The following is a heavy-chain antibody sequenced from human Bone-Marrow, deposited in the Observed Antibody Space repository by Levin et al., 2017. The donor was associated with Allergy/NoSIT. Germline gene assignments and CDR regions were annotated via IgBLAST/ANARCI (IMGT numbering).Heavy chain of an antibody. CDR3: ARWAGYLD. D-gene: IGHD3-9*01. Sequence: GESLKISCAASGFTFSDYYMSWVRQAPGKGLEWVANIHQDGSAKFYLDSVKDRFTVFRDNAKNSLYLQITTLRAEDTAVYYCARWAGYLDWGQGALVTVSS. CDR2: IHQDGSAK. CDR1: GFTFSDYY. V-gene: IGHV3-7*01. J-gene: IGHJ4*02.